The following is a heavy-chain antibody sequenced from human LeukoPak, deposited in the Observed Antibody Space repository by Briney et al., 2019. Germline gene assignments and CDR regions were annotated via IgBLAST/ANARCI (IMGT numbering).Heavy chain of an antibody. CDR2: IWYDGSNK. J-gene: IGHJ4*02. Sequence: GRSLRLSCAASGFTFSSYGMHWVRQAPGKGLEWVAVIWYDGSNKYYADSVKGRFTIPRDNSKNTLFLQMNSLRAEDTAVYYCARDPDDYGDYSYFDYWGQGTLVTVSS. V-gene: IGHV3-33*01. CDR3: ARDPDDYGDYSYFDY. D-gene: IGHD4-17*01. CDR1: GFTFSSYG.